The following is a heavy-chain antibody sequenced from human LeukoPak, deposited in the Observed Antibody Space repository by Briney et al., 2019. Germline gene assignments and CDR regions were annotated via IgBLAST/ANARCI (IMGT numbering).Heavy chain of an antibody. Sequence: GGSLRLSCAASGFTFSSYEMNWVRQAPGKGLGWVSYISSSGSTIYYADSVKGRFTISRDNAKNSLYLQMNSLRAEDTAVYYCARDLNWGQGAFDIWGQGTMVTVSS. CDR3: ARDLNWGQGAFDI. D-gene: IGHD7-27*01. J-gene: IGHJ3*02. V-gene: IGHV3-48*03. CDR2: ISSSGSTI. CDR1: GFTFSSYE.